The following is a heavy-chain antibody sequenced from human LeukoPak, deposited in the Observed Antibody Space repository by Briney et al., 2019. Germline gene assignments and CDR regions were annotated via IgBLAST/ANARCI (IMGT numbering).Heavy chain of an antibody. CDR3: ARDMPLEVAPDAFDI. Sequence: GGSLRLSCAASGFTFSSYSMNWVRQAPGKGLEWVSSISSSGSYIYYADSVKGRFTISRDNAKNSLYLQMNSLRAEDTAVYYCARDMPLEVAPDAFDIWGQGTMVTVSS. D-gene: IGHD2-2*01. CDR2: ISSSGSYI. J-gene: IGHJ3*02. CDR1: GFTFSSYS. V-gene: IGHV3-21*01.